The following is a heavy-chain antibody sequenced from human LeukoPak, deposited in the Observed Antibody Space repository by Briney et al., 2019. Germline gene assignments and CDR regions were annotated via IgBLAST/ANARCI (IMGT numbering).Heavy chain of an antibody. CDR1: GLAFSAYK. CDR2: ISTDGYTT. V-gene: IGHV3-74*01. Sequence: GGSLRLSCAASGLAFSAYKMHWVRQAPRKGLVWVSRISTDGYTTDYADFVQGRFTASGDNTKNTWSLEMNSLRAEDTAVYYCVVGGSPGYWGQGTLVTVSS. CDR3: VVGGSPGY. D-gene: IGHD2-15*01. J-gene: IGHJ4*02.